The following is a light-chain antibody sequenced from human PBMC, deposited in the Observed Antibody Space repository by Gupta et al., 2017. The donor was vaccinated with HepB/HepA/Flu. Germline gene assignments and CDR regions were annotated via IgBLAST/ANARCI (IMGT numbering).Light chain of an antibody. Sequence: HSALTQPASLSVATGRPITISSSCSRSDVGKYDFVSWYKQHPGNAPKLLIYDVSKRPEGVAIRSAGSKSGKTASLTIAGLQDEDEADFYCSSVAATNIWVFGGGTKLTVL. CDR2: DVS. V-gene: IGLV2-14*03. CDR3: SSVAATNIWV. J-gene: IGLJ3*02. CDR1: RSDVGKYDF.